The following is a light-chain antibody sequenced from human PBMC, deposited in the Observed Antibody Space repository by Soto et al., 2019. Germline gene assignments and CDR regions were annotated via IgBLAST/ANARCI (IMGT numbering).Light chain of an antibody. J-gene: IGKJ1*01. V-gene: IGKV1-39*01. CDR2: AAS. CDR3: QQYNSLWT. Sequence: DIQMTQSPSSLSASVRDRVTITCRASQSISGYLNWYQQKPGKAPKVLIYAASTLQSGVPSRFSGSGSGTEFTLTISSLQPEDFATYYCQQYNSLWTFGQGTKVDIK. CDR1: QSISGY.